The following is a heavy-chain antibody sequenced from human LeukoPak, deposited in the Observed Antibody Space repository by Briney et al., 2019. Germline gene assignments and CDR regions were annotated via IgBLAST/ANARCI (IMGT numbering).Heavy chain of an antibody. J-gene: IGHJ4*02. CDR3: AKDIAQGYTFGSIEQDY. CDR1: GFTFSSYS. CDR2: ISSSSSYI. V-gene: IGHV3-21*04. Sequence: GGSLRLSCAASGFTFSSYSMNWVRQAPGKGLEWVSSISSSSSYIYYADSVKGRFTISRDNAKNSLYLQMNSLRAEDTAVYYCAKDIAQGYTFGSIEQDYWGQGTLVTVSS. D-gene: IGHD5-18*01.